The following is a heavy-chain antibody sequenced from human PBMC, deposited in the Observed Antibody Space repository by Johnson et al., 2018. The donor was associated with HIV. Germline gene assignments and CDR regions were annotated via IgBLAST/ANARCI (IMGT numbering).Heavy chain of an antibody. Sequence: VQLVESGGGLVQPGGSLRLSCAASGFIFSSYWMHWVRQAPGKGLVWVSRINSDGRSTSYADSVTGRFIISRDNAKNTVYLQMNSLRVEDTAVYYCARAVYSSAWAPGGAFESWGQGTMVTVSS. J-gene: IGHJ3*02. CDR2: INSDGRST. CDR3: ARAVYSSAWAPGGAFES. V-gene: IGHV3-74*01. CDR1: GFIFSSYW. D-gene: IGHD6-19*01.